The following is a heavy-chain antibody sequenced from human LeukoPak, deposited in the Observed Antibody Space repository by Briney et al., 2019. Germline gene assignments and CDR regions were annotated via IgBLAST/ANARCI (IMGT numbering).Heavy chain of an antibody. CDR2: ITAIFRTT. Sequence: ASVNVSCKTSGGTFNSYAISWVREAPGQGREWLGGITAIFRTTNYAQTFQGRVTITADESMSTIYMELSSLRSGDTAVYYCARHSGYHSTMYLDYWGQGTLVTVSS. CDR1: GGTFNSYA. D-gene: IGHD3-22*01. V-gene: IGHV1-69*13. CDR3: ARHSGYHSTMYLDY. J-gene: IGHJ4*02.